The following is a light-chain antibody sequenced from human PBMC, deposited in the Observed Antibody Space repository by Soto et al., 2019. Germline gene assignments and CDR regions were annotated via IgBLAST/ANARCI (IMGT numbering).Light chain of an antibody. V-gene: IGLV1-44*01. J-gene: IGLJ1*01. CDR1: SSNIGSNT. CDR2: SNN. CDR3: AAWDDSLNAYV. Sequence: QSVLTQPPSASGTPGPRVTLSCSGSSSNIGSNTVNWYQQLPGTAPKLLIYSNNQRPSGVPDRFSGSKSCTSASLAISGLQSEDEADYYCAAWDDSLNAYVFGAGTKLTVL.